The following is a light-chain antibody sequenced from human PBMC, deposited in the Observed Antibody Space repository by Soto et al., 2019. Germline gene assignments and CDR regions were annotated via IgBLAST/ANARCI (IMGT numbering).Light chain of an antibody. CDR3: QQYNGYSWT. J-gene: IGKJ1*01. Sequence: VQMPQAPSTLSASVGDRVTITCRASQSISKSLAWYQQKPGKAPKLLIYDASSLESGVPSRFSGSGSGTEFTLTISSLQPDDFATYYCQQYNGYSWTFGQGTKVDI. CDR2: DAS. CDR1: QSISKS. V-gene: IGKV1-5*01.